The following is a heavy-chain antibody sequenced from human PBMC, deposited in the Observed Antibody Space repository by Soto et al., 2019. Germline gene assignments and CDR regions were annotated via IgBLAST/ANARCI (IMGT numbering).Heavy chain of an antibody. J-gene: IGHJ4*02. Sequence: SETLSLTCAVSTYSISSGYYWGWIRQPPGKGLEWIGTISHSGSTYYNPSLKSRVTISLDTSKNQFSLKLSSVTAADTAVYYCARSSPPLSGRVAYFDYWGQGTLVTVSS. CDR2: ISHSGST. D-gene: IGHD3-10*01. CDR1: TYSISSGYY. V-gene: IGHV4-38-2*01. CDR3: ARSSPPLSGRVAYFDY.